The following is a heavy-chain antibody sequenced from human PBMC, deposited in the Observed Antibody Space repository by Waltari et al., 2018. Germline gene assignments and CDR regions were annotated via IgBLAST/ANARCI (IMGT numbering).Heavy chain of an antibody. D-gene: IGHD2-15*01. Sequence: QVQLVQSGAEVKKPGASVKVSCKASGYTFTSNDINWVRQATGQGLKWRAGMSPSGGNTGYAQQFQAKVTITMNTSISTAYMELSSLRCEDTAVYYCARGVGYCSGGSCYRRFDYWGQGTLVTVSS. CDR3: ARGVGYCSGGSCYRRFDY. J-gene: IGHJ4*02. CDR1: GYTFTSND. V-gene: IGHV1-8*03. CDR2: MSPSGGNT.